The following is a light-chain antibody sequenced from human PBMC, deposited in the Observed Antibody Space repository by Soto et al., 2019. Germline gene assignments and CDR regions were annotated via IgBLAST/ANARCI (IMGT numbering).Light chain of an antibody. J-gene: IGKJ1*01. CDR1: QSISTW. CDR2: DAS. V-gene: IGKV1-5*01. CDR3: QQYNSYPWT. Sequence: DIQMTQSPSTLSASVGDRVTITCRASQSISTWLAWYQQKPGKAPNLLINDASSLESGVPSRFSGGGSGTEFTLTISSLQPDDFATYYCQQYNSYPWTFAQGTTVEIK.